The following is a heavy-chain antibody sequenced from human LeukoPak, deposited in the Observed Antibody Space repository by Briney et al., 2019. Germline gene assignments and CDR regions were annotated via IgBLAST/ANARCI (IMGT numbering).Heavy chain of an antibody. Sequence: GESLRLTCAAAGCSFSSYYRSWVRQPPGKGLEWVSDISYSGGTTNYADSVKGRFTISRDNSKTTLYLQMNSLRAEDTAVYYCAGRYTWNAGFDYWGQGTLVTVSS. V-gene: IGHV3-23*01. CDR1: GCSFSSYY. D-gene: IGHD1-20*01. CDR3: AGRYTWNAGFDY. CDR2: ISYSGGTT. J-gene: IGHJ4*02.